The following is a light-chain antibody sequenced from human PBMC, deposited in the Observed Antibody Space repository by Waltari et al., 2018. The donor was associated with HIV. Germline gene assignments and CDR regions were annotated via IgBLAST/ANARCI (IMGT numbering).Light chain of an antibody. J-gene: IGKJ1*01. V-gene: IGKV1-5*03. CDR3: QQYYNYCT. CDR1: QSIRTY. Sequence: DIQMTQSPSTLSASVGDRVTITCRASQSIRTYLAWHQQKPGKAPKLLIYKASSLESGVPSRFSGSGSGTEFTLTISSLQPDDFATYYCQQYYNYCTFGQGTEVEIK. CDR2: KAS.